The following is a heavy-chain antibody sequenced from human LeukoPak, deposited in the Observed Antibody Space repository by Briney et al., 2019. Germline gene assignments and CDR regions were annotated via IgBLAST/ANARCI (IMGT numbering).Heavy chain of an antibody. V-gene: IGHV3-30*18. J-gene: IGHJ3*02. Sequence: GGSLRLSCKPSGLTFGDYPMGWVRQAPGKGLEWLAAISHDGSKKYYADSVNGRFTISRDNSKNTLWLQMNSLRAEDTAVYYCAKWDYAGMTRAFDIWGQGTLVAFSS. CDR3: AKWDYAGMTRAFDI. D-gene: IGHD3-16*01. CDR1: GLTFGDYP. CDR2: ISHDGSKK.